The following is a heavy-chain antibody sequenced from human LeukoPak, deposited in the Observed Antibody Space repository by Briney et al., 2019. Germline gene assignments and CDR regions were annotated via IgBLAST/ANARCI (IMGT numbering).Heavy chain of an antibody. CDR2: MNPNSVNT. CDR1: GYIFTTYD. CDR3: ARGQGYTAYYYYGLDL. V-gene: IGHV1-8*01. D-gene: IGHD5-18*01. Sequence: GASVKVFCKASGYIFTTYDILWVRQATGRGLEWMGWMNPNSVNTGYAKKFQGRVTMTRNTSISTAYMELSSLTSEDTAVYYCARGQGYTAYYYYGLDLWGQGTTVTVSS. J-gene: IGHJ6*02.